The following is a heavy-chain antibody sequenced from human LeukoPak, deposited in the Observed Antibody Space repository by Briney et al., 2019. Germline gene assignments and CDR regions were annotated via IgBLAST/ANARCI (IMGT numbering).Heavy chain of an antibody. CDR2: FYNSGRS. CDR1: DDSISDFY. D-gene: IGHD3-16*01. CDR3: TRGAGWLIDY. V-gene: IGHV4-59*01. J-gene: IGHJ4*02. Sequence: SETLSLTCTVSDDSISDFYRGWIRQPPGKGLEWVGYFYNSGRSTYNPSLKSRVTISADTSKNHFSLKLNSVTTADTAVYYCTRGAGWLIDYWGQGILVTVSS.